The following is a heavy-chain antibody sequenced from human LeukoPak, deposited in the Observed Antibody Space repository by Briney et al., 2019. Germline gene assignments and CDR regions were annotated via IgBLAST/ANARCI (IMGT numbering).Heavy chain of an antibody. D-gene: IGHD3-22*01. V-gene: IGHV1-46*01. J-gene: IGHJ4*02. CDR2: INPSGGST. CDR1: GYTFTSYY. Sequence: ASVKVSCKASGYTFTSYYMHWVRQAPGQGLEWMGIINPSGGSTSYAQKFQGRVTMTRDTSTSTVYMELSSLRSEDTAVYYCARDSGAIDRSGSYFDYWGQGTLVTVSS. CDR3: ARDSGAIDRSGSYFDY.